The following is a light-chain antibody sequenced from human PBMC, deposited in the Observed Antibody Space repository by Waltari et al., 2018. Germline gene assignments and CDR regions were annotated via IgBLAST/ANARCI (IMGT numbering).Light chain of an antibody. CDR3: QQYGSSPQVT. CDR2: GAS. CDR1: PSIKSTY. V-gene: IGKV3-20*01. J-gene: IGKJ3*01. Sequence: DIVLTQSPGILSLSPGERATLSCRASPSIKSTYLAWYQQKAGQAPRLLIYGASSRAAGIPDRFGGTGSGTDFTLTISRLEPEDFAVYYCQQYGSSPQVTFGPGTKVEIK.